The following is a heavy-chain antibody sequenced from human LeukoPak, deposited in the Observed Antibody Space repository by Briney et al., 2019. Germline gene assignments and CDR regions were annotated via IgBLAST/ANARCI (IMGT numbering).Heavy chain of an antibody. J-gene: IGHJ4*02. CDR2: LYTSGHT. V-gene: IGHV3-53*01. Sequence: PGGSLRLTCAAPGFTVSSAYMSWFRQVPGKGLQWVSLLYTSGHTIYADSVKGRFTISRDNSKNTLYLQMNSLTDEDTALYYCASPGYYSGSWKFDFWGQGTLVTVSS. CDR3: ASPGYYSGSWKFDF. D-gene: IGHD6-19*01. CDR1: GFTVSSAY.